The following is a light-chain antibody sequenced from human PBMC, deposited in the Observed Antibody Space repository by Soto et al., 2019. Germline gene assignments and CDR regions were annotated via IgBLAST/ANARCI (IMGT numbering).Light chain of an antibody. CDR2: AAS. J-gene: IGKJ2*01. V-gene: IGKV1-39*01. Sequence: DIQMTQSPSSLSASVGDRVTINCRASQSISSYLYWYQQKLGKAPKLLIYAASSLQSGVQSRFSGSGSGTDFTLTISSLQPEDFATYYCQQSYSTPHTFGQGTKLEIK. CDR3: QQSYSTPHT. CDR1: QSISSY.